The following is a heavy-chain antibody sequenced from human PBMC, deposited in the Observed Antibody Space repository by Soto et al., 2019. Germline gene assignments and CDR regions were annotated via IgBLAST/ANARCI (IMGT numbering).Heavy chain of an antibody. CDR3: XRDGRFRELPYYYGMDV. D-gene: IGHD3-10*01. J-gene: IGHJ6*02. CDR1: GFTFSDYY. V-gene: IGHV3-11*01. CDR2: ITSSGSSI. Sequence: PGGSLRLSCAASGFTFSDYYMSWIRQAPGKGLEWVSYITSSGSSIYYADSVKGRXXXXXXXXXXXXXXXXXXXXXXXXXXXXXXRDGRFRELPYYYGMDVWG.